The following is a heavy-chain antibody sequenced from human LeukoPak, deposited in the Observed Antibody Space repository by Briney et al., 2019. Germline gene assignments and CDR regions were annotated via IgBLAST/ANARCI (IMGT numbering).Heavy chain of an antibody. CDR2: INPGGGST. CDR1: GYIFTSYY. J-gene: IGHJ4*02. V-gene: IGHV1-46*01. CDR3: TRAADYSSSSGGY. Sequence: ASVKVSCKASGYIFTSYYMHWVRQAPGQGLEWMGIINPGGGSTMYAQKFQGRVTLTRDTSTSTVYMELSSLRFEDTAVYYCTRAADYSSSSGGYWGQGTLVTVSS. D-gene: IGHD6-6*01.